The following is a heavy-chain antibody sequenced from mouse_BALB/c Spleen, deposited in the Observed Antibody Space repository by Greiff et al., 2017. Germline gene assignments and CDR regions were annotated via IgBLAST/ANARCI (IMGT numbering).Heavy chain of an antibody. J-gene: IGHJ3*01. CDR3: ARGDWAY. Sequence: QVQLKESGAELARPGASVKLSCKASGYTFTSYWMQWVKQRPGQGLEWIGAIYPGDGDTRYTQKFKGKATLTADKSSSTAYMQLSSLASEDSAVYYCARGDWAYWGQGTLVTVSA. CDR1: GYTFTSYW. CDR2: IYPGDGDT. V-gene: IGHV1-87*01.